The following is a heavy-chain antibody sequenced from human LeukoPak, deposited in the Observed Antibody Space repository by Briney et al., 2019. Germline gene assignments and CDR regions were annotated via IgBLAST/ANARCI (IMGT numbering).Heavy chain of an antibody. V-gene: IGHV4-34*01. D-gene: IGHD1-7*01. J-gene: IGHJ4*02. CDR2: INHSGST. CDR3: ARPDPQTGTTSH. Sequence: SETLSLTCAVYGGSFSGYYWSWIRQPPGKGLEWIGEINHSGSTNYNPSLKSRVTISVDTSKNQFSLKLSSVTAADTAVYYCARPDPQTGTTSHWGQGTLVTVSS. CDR1: GGSFSGYY.